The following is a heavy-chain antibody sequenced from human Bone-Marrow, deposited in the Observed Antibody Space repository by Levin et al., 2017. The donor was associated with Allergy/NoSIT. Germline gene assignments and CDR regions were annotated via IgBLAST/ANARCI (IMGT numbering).Heavy chain of an antibody. CDR1: GFTFRNAW. D-gene: IGHD2-2*01. Sequence: GGSLRLSCAASGFTFRNAWMNWVRQAPGKGLEWVGHIKTNSDTGTADYAAPVKGRFFLSRDDSKSTLYLQMNSLKTEDTAVYFCTTASQYQFRYHYYTMDVWGRGTAVTVSS. CDR2: IKTNSDTGTA. CDR3: TTASQYQFRYHYYTMDV. V-gene: IGHV3-15*07. J-gene: IGHJ6*02.